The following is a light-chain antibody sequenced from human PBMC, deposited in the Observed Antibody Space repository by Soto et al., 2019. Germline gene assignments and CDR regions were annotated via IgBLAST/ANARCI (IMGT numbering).Light chain of an antibody. J-gene: IGKJ5*01. CDR2: DAS. Sequence: AIQLTQSPSSLSASVGDRVTITCRASQGISSALAWYQQKPGKAPKLLIYDASSLERGVPSRFSGSGSGTDFTLTISSLQPEDFATYYCQQFNSYAITFGQGTRLESK. V-gene: IGKV1-13*02. CDR1: QGISSA. CDR3: QQFNSYAIT.